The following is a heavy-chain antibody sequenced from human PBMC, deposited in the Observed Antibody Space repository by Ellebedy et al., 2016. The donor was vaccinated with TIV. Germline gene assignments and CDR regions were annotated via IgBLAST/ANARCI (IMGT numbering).Heavy chain of an antibody. CDR3: ARRASYGDYAVQVNPWFDP. D-gene: IGHD4-17*01. V-gene: IGHV3-7*01. Sequence: GGSLRLSCAASGFNFRSYWMTWVRQAPGKGLEWVAKIRQEGDEIYYVESVKGRFTISRDNATNSLFLQMNSLRVEEPAVYYCARRASYGDYAVQVNPWFDPWGQGTLVTVSS. J-gene: IGHJ5*02. CDR1: GFNFRSYW. CDR2: IRQEGDEI.